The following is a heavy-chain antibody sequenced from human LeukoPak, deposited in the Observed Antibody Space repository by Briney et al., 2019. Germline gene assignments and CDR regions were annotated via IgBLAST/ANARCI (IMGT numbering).Heavy chain of an antibody. CDR3: AKVLHYYDSSGYYWGYFDY. Sequence: GGSLRLSCAASGFTFDDYAMHWVRQAPGKGLEWVSGISWNSGSIGYADSVKGRFAISRDNAKNSLYLQMNSLRAEDTALYYCAKVLHYYDSSGYYWGYFDYWGQGTLVSVSS. D-gene: IGHD3-22*01. V-gene: IGHV3-9*01. J-gene: IGHJ4*02. CDR2: ISWNSGSI. CDR1: GFTFDDYA.